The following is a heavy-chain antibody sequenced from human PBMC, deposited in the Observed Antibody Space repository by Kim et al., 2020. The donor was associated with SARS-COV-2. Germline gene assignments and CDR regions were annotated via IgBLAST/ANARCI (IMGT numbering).Heavy chain of an antibody. CDR1: GYTFTSYG. Sequence: ASVKVSCKASGYTFTSYGISWVRQAPGQGLEWMGWISAYNGNTNYAQKLQGRVTMTTDTSTSTAYMELRSLRSDDTAVYYCAFGAPLVRESVVVPAANYYYYYGMDVWGQGTTVTVSS. CDR2: ISAYNGNT. J-gene: IGHJ6*02. CDR3: AFGAPLVRESVVVPAANYYYYYGMDV. V-gene: IGHV1-18*01. D-gene: IGHD2-2*01.